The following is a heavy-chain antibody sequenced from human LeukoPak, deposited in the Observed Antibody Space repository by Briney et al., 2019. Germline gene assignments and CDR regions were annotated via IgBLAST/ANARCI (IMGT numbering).Heavy chain of an antibody. CDR2: ISGSGGST. D-gene: IGHD3-22*01. CDR1: GFTFSSYA. CDR3: AKDRYYDSSGYYTLDY. J-gene: IGHJ4*02. Sequence: PGGSLRLSCAASGFTFSSYAMSWVRQAPGKGLEWVSAISGSGGSTYYADSVKGRFTISRDNSKNTLYLQMNSLRAEDTAVYYCAKDRYYDSSGYYTLDYWGQGTLVTVSS. V-gene: IGHV3-23*01.